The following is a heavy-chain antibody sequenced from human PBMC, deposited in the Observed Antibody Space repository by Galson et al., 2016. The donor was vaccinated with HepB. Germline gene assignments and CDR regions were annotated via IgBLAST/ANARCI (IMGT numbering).Heavy chain of an antibody. CDR3: ARDREINGMDV. CDR2: SYFRSKWYD. D-gene: IGHD5-24*01. V-gene: IGHV6-1*01. Sequence: CAISGDSVSSINAGWNWIRQSPSRGLEWLGRSYFRSKWYDDYAISVKSRVSIIPDTSKNQFSLHLNSVTPDDTAVYYCARDREINGMDVWGRGTTVTVSS. J-gene: IGHJ6*04. CDR1: GDSVSSINAG.